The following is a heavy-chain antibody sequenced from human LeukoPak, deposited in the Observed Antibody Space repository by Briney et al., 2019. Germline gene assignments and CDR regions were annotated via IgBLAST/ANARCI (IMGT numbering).Heavy chain of an antibody. V-gene: IGHV1-18*04. Sequence: ASVKVSCKASGYTFTSYSISWVRQAPGQGLEWMGWISAYNGNTNYAQKLQGRVTMTTDTSTSTAYMELRSLRSDDTAVYYCASGPGDYRAEYFQHWGQGTLVTVSS. CDR3: ASGPGDYRAEYFQH. D-gene: IGHD4-17*01. CDR1: GYTFTSYS. J-gene: IGHJ1*01. CDR2: ISAYNGNT.